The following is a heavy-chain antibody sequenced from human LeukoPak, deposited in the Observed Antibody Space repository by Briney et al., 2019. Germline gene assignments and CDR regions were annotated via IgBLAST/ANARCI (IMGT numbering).Heavy chain of an antibody. V-gene: IGHV1-2*02. CDR1: GYTFTSYG. D-gene: IGHD2-2*01. CDR3: ARGGEVCSSSSCYRGHDY. J-gene: IGHJ4*02. Sequence: GASVKVSCKASGYTFTSYGISWVRQAPGQGLEWMGWINPKSGGTTYEQKFQGRVTMTRDTSTSTAYMELSRLRSDDTAVYYCARGGEVCSSSSCYRGHDYWGQGTLVTVSS. CDR2: INPKSGGT.